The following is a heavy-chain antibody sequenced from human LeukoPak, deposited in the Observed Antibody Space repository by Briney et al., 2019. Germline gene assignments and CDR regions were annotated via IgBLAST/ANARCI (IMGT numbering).Heavy chain of an antibody. J-gene: IGHJ5*02. CDR2: INHSGST. CDR1: GGSFSGYY. Sequence: SETLSLTCAVYGGSFSGYYWSWIRQPPGKGLEWIGEINHSGSTNYNPSLKSRVTISVDTSKNQFSLKLSSVTAADTAVYYCARGPWRIVGAVGAGYWFDPWGQGTLVNVSS. CDR3: ARGPWRIVGAVGAGYWFDP. V-gene: IGHV4-34*01. D-gene: IGHD1-26*01.